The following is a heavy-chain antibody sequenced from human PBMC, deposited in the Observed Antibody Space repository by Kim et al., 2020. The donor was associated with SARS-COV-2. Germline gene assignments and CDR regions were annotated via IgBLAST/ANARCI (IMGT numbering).Heavy chain of an antibody. Sequence: CHHPSLKIRFTISVDTSNNQFSLKLSSVTAADTAVYYCARAGSGSYIFDYWRQGTLVTVSS. V-gene: IGHV4-31*02. J-gene: IGHJ4*02. D-gene: IGHD3-10*01. CDR3: ARAGSGSYIFDY.